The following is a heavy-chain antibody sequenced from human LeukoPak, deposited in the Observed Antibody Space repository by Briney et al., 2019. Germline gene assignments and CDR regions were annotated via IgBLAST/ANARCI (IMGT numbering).Heavy chain of an antibody. Sequence: SETLSLTCTASGGSISSYYWSWIRQPPGKGLEWIGYIYYSGSTNYNPSLKSRVTISVDTSKNQFSLKLSSVTAADTAVYYCARDFEEYYYDSSGSRGFDYWGQGTLVTVSS. CDR2: IYYSGST. CDR3: ARDFEEYYYDSSGSRGFDY. CDR1: GGSISSYY. J-gene: IGHJ4*02. V-gene: IGHV4-59*01. D-gene: IGHD3-22*01.